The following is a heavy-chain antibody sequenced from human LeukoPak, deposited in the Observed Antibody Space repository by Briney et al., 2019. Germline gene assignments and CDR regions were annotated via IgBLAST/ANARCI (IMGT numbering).Heavy chain of an antibody. Sequence: ASETLSLTCAVYGGSFSGYYWSWIRQPPGKGLEWIGEINHSGSTNYNPSLKSRVTISVDTSKNQFSLKLSSVTAADTAVYYCARGLPVVPAAMSGSWFDPWGQGTLVTVSS. V-gene: IGHV4-34*01. J-gene: IGHJ5*02. CDR2: INHSGST. CDR1: GGSFSGYY. CDR3: ARGLPVVPAAMSGSWFDP. D-gene: IGHD2-2*01.